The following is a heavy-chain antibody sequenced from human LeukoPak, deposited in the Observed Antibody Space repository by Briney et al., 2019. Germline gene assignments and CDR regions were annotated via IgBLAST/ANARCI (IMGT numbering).Heavy chain of an antibody. Sequence: SGTLSLTCTVSGGSISSSSYYWGWIRQPPGKGLEWIGSIYYSGSTYYNPSLKSRVTISVDTSKNQFSLKLSSATAADTAVYYCARDAIVGPDAFDIWGQGTMVTVSS. CDR2: IYYSGST. D-gene: IGHD2/OR15-2a*01. CDR1: GGSISSSSYY. J-gene: IGHJ3*02. CDR3: ARDAIVGPDAFDI. V-gene: IGHV4-39*07.